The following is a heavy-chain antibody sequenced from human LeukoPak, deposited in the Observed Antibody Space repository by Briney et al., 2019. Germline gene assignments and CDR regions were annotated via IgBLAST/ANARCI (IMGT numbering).Heavy chain of an antibody. CDR3: ARDDGYSYGSRFDY. CDR1: GGSISNSSYY. Sequence: SETLSLSCTVSGGSISNSSYYWGWIRQPPGKGLEWIGSIYYSGSTNYNPSLKSRVTISVDTSKNQFSLKLSSVTAADTAVYYCARDDGYSYGSRFDYWGQGTLVTVSS. D-gene: IGHD5-18*01. CDR2: IYYSGST. V-gene: IGHV4-39*07. J-gene: IGHJ4*02.